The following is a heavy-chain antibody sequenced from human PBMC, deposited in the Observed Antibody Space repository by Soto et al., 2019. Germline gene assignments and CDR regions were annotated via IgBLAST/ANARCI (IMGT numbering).Heavy chain of an antibody. Sequence: QVQLQESGPGLVKPSETLSLTCTVFGGSIRPYYWSWIRQPPGKELEWIGYIYYTGSTNYSPSLKSRATMSLDTSKNLLSLKLNSVTAADTAVYYCARGSPLSSSFPLDYWGQGSLVAVSS. CDR3: ARGSPLSSSFPLDY. CDR2: IYYTGST. D-gene: IGHD6-6*01. J-gene: IGHJ4*02. V-gene: IGHV4-59*12. CDR1: GGSIRPYY.